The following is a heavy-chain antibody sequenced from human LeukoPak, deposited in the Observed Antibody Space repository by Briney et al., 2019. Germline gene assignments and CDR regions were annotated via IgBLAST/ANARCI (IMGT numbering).Heavy chain of an antibody. V-gene: IGHV4-34*01. Sequence: SETLSLTCAVYGGSFSGYYWSWLRQPPGKGLEWIGEINHSGSTNYNPSLKSRVTISVDTSKNQFSLKLSSVTAADTAVYYCARARPIVVVTRLRYYYGMDVWGQGTTVTVSS. J-gene: IGHJ6*02. CDR3: ARARPIVVVTRLRYYYGMDV. CDR2: INHSGST. D-gene: IGHD2-21*02. CDR1: GGSFSGYY.